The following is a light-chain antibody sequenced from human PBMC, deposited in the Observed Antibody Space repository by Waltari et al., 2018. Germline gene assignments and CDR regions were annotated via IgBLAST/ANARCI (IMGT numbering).Light chain of an antibody. CDR1: NIGSKN. CDR3: QVWDSGSDHYV. V-gene: IGLV3-21*02. Sequence: SYVLTQPPSVSVAPGQTARISCDGNNIGSKNVHWYQQKPGQAPVLVGYDDGDRPSGIREGVSGSHSGNTATRTISRVDAGDEADYYCQVWDSGSDHYVFGTVTKVTVL. CDR2: DDG. J-gene: IGLJ1*01.